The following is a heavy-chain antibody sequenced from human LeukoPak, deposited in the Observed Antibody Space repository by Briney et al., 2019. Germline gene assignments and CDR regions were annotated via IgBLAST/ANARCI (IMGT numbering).Heavy chain of an antibody. CDR2: INPNSGGT. J-gene: IGHJ4*02. D-gene: IGHD1-20*01. V-gene: IGHV1-2*02. Sequence: ASVKVSCKASGYTFTGYYMHGVRQAPGQGLEWMGWINPNSGGTSYAQKFQGRVTMTRDTSISTAYMELSRLRSDDTAVYYCARLTGTTSSFDYWGQGTLVTVSS. CDR1: GYTFTGYY. CDR3: ARLTGTTSSFDY.